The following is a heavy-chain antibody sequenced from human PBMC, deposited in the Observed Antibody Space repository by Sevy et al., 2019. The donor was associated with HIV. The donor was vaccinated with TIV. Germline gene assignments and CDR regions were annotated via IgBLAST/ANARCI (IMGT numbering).Heavy chain of an antibody. J-gene: IGHJ4*02. CDR1: GGSISSGGYS. Sequence: SETLSLTCAVSGGSISSGGYSWNWIRQPPGEGLEWIGYIFHTGSTYYNPSLKSRVTISVDRSKNQFSLQRSSVTAADTAINYGARAAATVTTVTHFDYWGQGTLVTVSS. D-gene: IGHD4-17*01. CDR2: IFHTGST. CDR3: ARAAATVTTVTHFDY. V-gene: IGHV4-30-2*01.